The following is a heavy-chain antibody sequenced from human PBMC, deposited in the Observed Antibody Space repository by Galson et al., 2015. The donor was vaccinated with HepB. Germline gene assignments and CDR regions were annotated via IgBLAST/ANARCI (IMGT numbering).Heavy chain of an antibody. D-gene: IGHD2-15*01. V-gene: IGHV3-74*01. CDR1: GFTFSSYW. CDR3: ARGYCSGGSCQTGSWFDP. Sequence: SLRLSCAASGFTFSSYWMHWVRQAPGKGLVWVSRINSDGSSTSYADSVKGRFTISRDNAKNTLYLQMNSLRAEDTAVYYCARGYCSGGSCQTGSWFDPWGQGTLVTVSS. J-gene: IGHJ5*02. CDR2: INSDGSST.